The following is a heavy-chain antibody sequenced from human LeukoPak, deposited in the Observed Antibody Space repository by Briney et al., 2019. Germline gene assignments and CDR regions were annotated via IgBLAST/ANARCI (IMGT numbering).Heavy chain of an antibody. Sequence: ASAKDSCTPSGYTFSAYYMHWVRPAPRQGLDWMGRINRNSGGTNYAQKFQGRVTMTRDTSISTAYMELSRLRSDDTAVYYCARTDSSAFDIWGQGTMVTVSS. J-gene: IGHJ3*02. V-gene: IGHV1-2*06. D-gene: IGHD3-22*01. CDR1: GYTFSAYY. CDR2: INRNSGGT. CDR3: ARTDSSAFDI.